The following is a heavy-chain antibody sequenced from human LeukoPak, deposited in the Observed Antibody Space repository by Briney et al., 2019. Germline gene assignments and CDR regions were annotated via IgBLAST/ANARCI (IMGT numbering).Heavy chain of an antibody. CDR2: ISWNSGSI. CDR1: GFTFDDYA. V-gene: IGHV3-9*01. D-gene: IGHD5-24*01. J-gene: IGHJ4*02. Sequence: GGSLRLSCAASGFTFDDYAMPWVRQAPGKGLEWVSGISWNSGSIGYADSVKGRFTISRDNAKNSLYLQMNSLRAEDTALYYCAKDISPGGMASDYWGQGTLVTVSS. CDR3: AKDISPGGMASDY.